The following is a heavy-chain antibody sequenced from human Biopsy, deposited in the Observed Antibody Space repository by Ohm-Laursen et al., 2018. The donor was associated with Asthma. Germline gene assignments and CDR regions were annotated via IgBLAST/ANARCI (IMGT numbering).Heavy chain of an antibody. CDR2: ISYTGSA. Sequence: TLSLTCTVSGGSMSSSSYYWGWIRQPPGKGLEWMGSISYTGSAYHNPSLKSRVPISVDTSKNPFSLKLSSVTAADTAVYYCARHWDWGSFFDYWGQGTPVTVSS. CDR3: ARHWDWGSFFDY. CDR1: GGSMSSSSYY. J-gene: IGHJ4*02. V-gene: IGHV4-39*01. D-gene: IGHD7-27*01.